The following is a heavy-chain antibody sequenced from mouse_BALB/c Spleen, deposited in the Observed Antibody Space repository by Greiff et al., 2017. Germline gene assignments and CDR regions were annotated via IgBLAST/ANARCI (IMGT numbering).Heavy chain of an antibody. V-gene: IGHV5-6-5*01. CDR2: ISSGGST. Sequence: EVQLVESGGGLVKPGGSLKLSCAASGFTFSSYAMSWVRQTPEKWLEWVASISSGGSTYYPDSVKGRFTISRDNAKNILYLQMSSLRSEDTAMYYCREAIDYWGQGTSVTVSS. J-gene: IGHJ4*01. CDR1: GFTFSSYA. CDR3: REAIDY.